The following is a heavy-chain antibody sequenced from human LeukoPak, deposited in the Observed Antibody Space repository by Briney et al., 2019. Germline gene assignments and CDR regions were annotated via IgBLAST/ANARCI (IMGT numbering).Heavy chain of an antibody. Sequence: PGGSLRLSCAASGFIFSNAWMNWVRQAPGEGLEWVSSISSDSSHIYYVDSVKGRFTISRDNAENSVFLEMNSLRLEDTAVYYCARDGSGSGDYWGQGTLVTVSS. CDR3: ARDGSGSGDY. CDR1: GFIFSNAW. V-gene: IGHV3-21*06. J-gene: IGHJ4*02. D-gene: IGHD2-15*01. CDR2: ISSDSSHI.